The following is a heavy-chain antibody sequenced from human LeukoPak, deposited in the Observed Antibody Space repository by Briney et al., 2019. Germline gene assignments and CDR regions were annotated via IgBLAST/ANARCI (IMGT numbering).Heavy chain of an antibody. CDR1: GGSFSGYY. CDR3: ARGPRYDYVWGSYRPNWFDP. D-gene: IGHD3-16*02. Sequence: SETLSLTCAVYGGSFSGYYWSWIRQPPGKGLEWIGEINHSGSTNYNPSLKSRVTISVATSKNQFSLKLSSVTAADTAVYYCARGPRYDYVWGSYRPNWFDPWGQGTLVTVSS. J-gene: IGHJ5*02. CDR2: INHSGST. V-gene: IGHV4-34*01.